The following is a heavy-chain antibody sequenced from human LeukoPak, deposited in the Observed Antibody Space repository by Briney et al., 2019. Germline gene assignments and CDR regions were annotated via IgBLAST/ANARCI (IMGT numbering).Heavy chain of an antibody. CDR2: ISGSGGST. Sequence: GGSLRLSCAASRCTFSGYALSWVRQAPGKGLEWVSAISGSGGSTYYADSVKGRFTISRDNSKNTLYLQMNSLRAEDTAVYYCAKVVVPAAIRLYYFDYWGQGTLVTVSS. V-gene: IGHV3-23*01. CDR1: RCTFSGYA. D-gene: IGHD2-2*02. J-gene: IGHJ4*02. CDR3: AKVVVPAAIRLYYFDY.